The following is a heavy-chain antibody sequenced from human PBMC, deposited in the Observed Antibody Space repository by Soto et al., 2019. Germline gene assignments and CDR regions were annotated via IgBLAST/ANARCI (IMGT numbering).Heavy chain of an antibody. CDR3: ARVGDYCDADYYYVLDV. D-gene: IGHD3-22*01. CDR2: ISSSSSYI. J-gene: IGHJ6*02. CDR1: GFTFSYYS. V-gene: IGHV3-21*01. Sequence: PGGSLRLSCAASGFTFSYYSMNWVRQAPGKGLEWVSSISSSSSYISYADSVKGRFTISRDNAKNSLYLQMNSLRAEDTAVYYCARVGDYCDADYYYVLDVSARGTSVIVSS.